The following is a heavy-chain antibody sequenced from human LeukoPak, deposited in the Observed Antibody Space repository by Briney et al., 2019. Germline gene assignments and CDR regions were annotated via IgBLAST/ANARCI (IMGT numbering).Heavy chain of an antibody. J-gene: IGHJ4*02. V-gene: IGHV4-39*02. CDR2: IYYGENT. D-gene: IGHD1-1*01. CDR1: GDSISSGPYY. Sequence: SETLSLTCTVSGDSISSGPYYWGWIRQPPGKGLEWIGNIYYGENTYYNPSLKSRVTISIDTSNNQFYLKLSSLTAADTAVYYCARDRGTWNDDGFDYWGQGTLVTVSS. CDR3: ARDRGTWNDDGFDY.